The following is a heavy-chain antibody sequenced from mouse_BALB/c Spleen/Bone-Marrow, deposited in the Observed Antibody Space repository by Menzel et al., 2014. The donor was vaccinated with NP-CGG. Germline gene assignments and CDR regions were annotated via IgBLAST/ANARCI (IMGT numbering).Heavy chain of an antibody. V-gene: IGHV5-6-4*01. CDR3: TRDAMDY. J-gene: IGHJ4*01. CDR2: ISSGGSYT. Sequence: EVQLVESGGGLVKPGGPLKLSCAASGFTFSSYTMSWVRQTPEKRLEWVATISSGGSYTYYPDSVKGRFTISRDNAKNTLYLQMSSLKSEDTAMYYCTRDAMDYWGQGTSVTVSS. CDR1: GFTFSSYT.